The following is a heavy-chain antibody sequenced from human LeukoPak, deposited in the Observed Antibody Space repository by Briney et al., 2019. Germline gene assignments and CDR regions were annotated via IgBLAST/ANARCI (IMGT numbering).Heavy chain of an antibody. V-gene: IGHV3-48*03. CDR3: ARPASDMATTN. CDR1: GFTFSSYE. Sequence: GGSLRLSCAAPGFTFSSYEMNWVRQAPGKGLEWVSYISSSGSTIYYADSVKGRFTISRDNAKNSLYLQMNSLRAEDTAVYYCARPASDMATTNWGQGTLVTVSS. D-gene: IGHD5-24*01. J-gene: IGHJ4*02. CDR2: ISSSGSTI.